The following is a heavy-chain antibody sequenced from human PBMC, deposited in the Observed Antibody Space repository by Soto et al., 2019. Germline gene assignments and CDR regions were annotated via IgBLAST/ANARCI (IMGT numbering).Heavy chain of an antibody. J-gene: IGHJ5*02. V-gene: IGHV4-39*01. CDR1: GGSISSSSYY. CDR3: ASGLRASRFDP. CDR2: IYYSGST. Sequence: SETLSLTCTVSGGSISSSSYYWGWIRQPPGKGLEWIGSIYYSGSTYYNPSLKSRVTISVDTSKNQFSLKLSSVTAADTAVYYCASGLRASRFDPSAQRTLVPVSS.